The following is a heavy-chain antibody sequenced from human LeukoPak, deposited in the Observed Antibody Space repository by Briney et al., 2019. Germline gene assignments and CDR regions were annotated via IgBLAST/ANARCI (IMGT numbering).Heavy chain of an antibody. V-gene: IGHV4-4*07. CDR2: IDTSGNT. Sequence: SETLSLTCTVSGGSISSYYWSWIRQPAGKGLEWIGRIDTSGNTNYKPSLKSRVTMSVDKSKNQVSLKLSSVTAADTAVYYCARASHDYGDYSHFDYWGQGTLVTVSS. CDR1: GGSISSYY. CDR3: ARASHDYGDYSHFDY. J-gene: IGHJ4*02. D-gene: IGHD4-17*01.